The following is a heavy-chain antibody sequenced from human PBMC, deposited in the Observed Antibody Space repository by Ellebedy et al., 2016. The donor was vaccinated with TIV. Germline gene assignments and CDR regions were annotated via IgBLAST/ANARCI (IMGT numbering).Heavy chain of an antibody. Sequence: GESLKISCAASGFIFSNYAMEWVRQAPGKGLGWVAVISYDGSNKYYSDSVKGRFTISRDNSRNTLYLQMDSLRPEDTAVYFCARAYTKTGWGHFDHWGHGTLVSVSS. D-gene: IGHD3-16*01. J-gene: IGHJ4*01. CDR2: ISYDGSNK. CDR3: ARAYTKTGWGHFDH. V-gene: IGHV3-30-3*01. CDR1: GFIFSNYA.